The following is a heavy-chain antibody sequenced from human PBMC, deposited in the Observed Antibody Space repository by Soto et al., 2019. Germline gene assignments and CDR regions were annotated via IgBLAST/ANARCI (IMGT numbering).Heavy chain of an antibody. CDR3: ARDQSATWNYFHYYYGMDV. CDR2: IIPIFGTA. Sequence: SVRVSCSASGGTFSSYAIRLVRQAPGQGREWMGGIIPIFGTANYAQKFQGRVTITADESTSTAYMELSSLRSEDTAVYYCARDQSATWNYFHYYYGMDVWGQGTTVTVSS. CDR1: GGTFSSYA. V-gene: IGHV1-69*13. J-gene: IGHJ6*02. D-gene: IGHD1-7*01.